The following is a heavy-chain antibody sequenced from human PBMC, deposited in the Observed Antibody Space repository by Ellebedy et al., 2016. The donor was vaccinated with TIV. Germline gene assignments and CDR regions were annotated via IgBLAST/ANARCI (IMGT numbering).Heavy chain of an antibody. J-gene: IGHJ4*02. CDR3: AIDEGVGVAQRSG. CDR2: INPSTGGT. Sequence: AASVKVSCKASGYTFTSDYMHWVRQAPGQGLEWVGMINPSTGGTTYAQKFKGRVTMTRDTSTSTAYMDLSSLRSEDTAVNYCAIDEGVGVAQRSGWGQGTLITVSS. CDR1: GYTFTSDY. D-gene: IGHD2-21*01. V-gene: IGHV1-46*01.